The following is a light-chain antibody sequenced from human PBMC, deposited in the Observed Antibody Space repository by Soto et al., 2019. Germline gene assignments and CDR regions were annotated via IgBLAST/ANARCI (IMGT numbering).Light chain of an antibody. CDR1: QTVIDNY. CDR3: QQYGNSPT. J-gene: IGKJ1*01. V-gene: IGKV3-20*01. Sequence: EIVLTQSPGTLSLSPGESPTLSCRASQTVIDNYLAWYQHKPGKAPRLLIHGASWRATAIPDRFSGSGSGTDFTLSITRLEPEDFAVYYCQQYGNSPTFGQGTKVDIK. CDR2: GAS.